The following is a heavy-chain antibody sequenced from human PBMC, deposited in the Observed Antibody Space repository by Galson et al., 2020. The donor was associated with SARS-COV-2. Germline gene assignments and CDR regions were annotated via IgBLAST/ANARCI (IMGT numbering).Heavy chain of an antibody. J-gene: IGHJ4*02. D-gene: IGHD3-22*01. V-gene: IGHV3-11*06. Sequence: TGGSLRLSCAASGFTFSDYYMSWIRQTPGKGLEWVSYISTYSTYTNYADSVKGRFTISRDNAKKLLYLQMNSLRAEDTAVYYCARFPATSRIALGDYEDSSGYYSDGDYWGQGTLVTVAS. CDR2: ISTYSTYT. CDR3: ARFPATSRIALGDYEDSSGYYSDGDY. CDR1: GFTFSDYY.